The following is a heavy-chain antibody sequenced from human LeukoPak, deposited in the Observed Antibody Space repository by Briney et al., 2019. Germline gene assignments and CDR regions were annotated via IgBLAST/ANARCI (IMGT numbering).Heavy chain of an antibody. D-gene: IGHD3-22*01. Sequence: PGRSLRLSCAASGFTFGSFAMHWVRQAPGKGLEWVAVISYDGSNKYYADSVKGRFTVSRDNSKNTLSLQMNSLRADDTAVYYCARDSFSTYYYDTTGYHNWFDPWGQGTLVTVSS. J-gene: IGHJ5*02. CDR2: ISYDGSNK. V-gene: IGHV3-30*01. CDR1: GFTFGSFA. CDR3: ARDSFSTYYYDTTGYHNWFDP.